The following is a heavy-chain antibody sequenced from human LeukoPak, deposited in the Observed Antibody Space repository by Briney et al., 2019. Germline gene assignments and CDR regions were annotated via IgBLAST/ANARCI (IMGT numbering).Heavy chain of an antibody. D-gene: IGHD3-10*01. Sequence: GGSLRLSCAASGFTFSSYAMHWVRQAPGQGLEWVAVISYDGSNKYYADSVKGRFTISRDNSKNTLYLQMNSLRAEDTAVYYCAKDPYGSGSYYILGMDVWGQGTTVTVSS. J-gene: IGHJ6*02. CDR1: GFTFSSYA. CDR3: AKDPYGSGSYYILGMDV. V-gene: IGHV3-30-3*01. CDR2: ISYDGSNK.